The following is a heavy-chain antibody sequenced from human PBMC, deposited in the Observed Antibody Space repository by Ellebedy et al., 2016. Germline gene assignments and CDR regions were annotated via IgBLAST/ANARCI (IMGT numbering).Heavy chain of an antibody. J-gene: IGHJ4*02. Sequence: GESLKISXAATGFTFNNYWMSWVRQAPGKGLEWVTNIKQDGSEKYYVDSVKGRFTISRDSAKNSLYLQMNSLRADDTAVYYCARELRLPYWGQGTLVIVSS. CDR2: IKQDGSEK. CDR1: GFTFNNYW. D-gene: IGHD3-3*01. CDR3: ARELRLPY. V-gene: IGHV3-7*04.